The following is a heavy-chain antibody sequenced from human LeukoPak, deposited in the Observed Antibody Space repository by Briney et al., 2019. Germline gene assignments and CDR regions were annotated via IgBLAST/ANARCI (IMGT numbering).Heavy chain of an antibody. V-gene: IGHV4-30-4*01. D-gene: IGHD6-13*01. J-gene: IGHJ4*02. CDR2: IYYSGST. CDR1: GGSISSGDYY. CDR3: ARGVGSSWYGD. Sequence: SQTLSLTFTVSGGSISSGDYYWTWIRQPPGKGLEWIGYIYYSGSTYYNPSLKSRLTISIDTSKKQFSLKLASVTAADTAVYFCARGVGSSWYGDWGQGTLVTVSS.